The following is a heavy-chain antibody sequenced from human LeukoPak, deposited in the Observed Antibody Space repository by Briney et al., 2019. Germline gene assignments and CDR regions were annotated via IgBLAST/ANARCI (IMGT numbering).Heavy chain of an antibody. J-gene: IGHJ5*02. CDR2: IYHSGST. V-gene: IGHV4-30-2*01. Sequence: SETLSLTCTVSGGSISSGGYYWSWIRQPPGKGLEWIGYIYHSGSTYYNPSLKSRVTISVDRSKNQFSLKLSSVTAADTAVYYCARDRDNSGGSWLDPWGQGTLVTVSS. D-gene: IGHD2-15*01. CDR3: ARDRDNSGGSWLDP. CDR1: GGSISSGGYY.